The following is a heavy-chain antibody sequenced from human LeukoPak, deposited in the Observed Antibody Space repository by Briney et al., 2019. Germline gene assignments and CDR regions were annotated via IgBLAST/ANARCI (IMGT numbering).Heavy chain of an antibody. D-gene: IGHD6-19*01. CDR2: IYFSGST. V-gene: IGHV4-59*08. J-gene: IGHJ4*02. Sequence: KPSETLSLTCTVSGGSINGFYWSWIRQPPGKGLEWIGYIYFSGSTNYNPSLKSRVTISIDTSKTQFSLKLSSVTAADTAGYYCARHEAVAGSNFDYWGQGTLVTVSS. CDR3: ARHEAVAGSNFDY. CDR1: GGSINGFY.